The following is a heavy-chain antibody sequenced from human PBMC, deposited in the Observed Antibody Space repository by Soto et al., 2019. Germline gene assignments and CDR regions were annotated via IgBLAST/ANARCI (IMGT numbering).Heavy chain of an antibody. Sequence: GGSLRLSCAASGFTFSSYGMHWVRQAPGKGLEWVAVICYDGSNKNYADSVKGRFTISRDNAKNTLYLQMNSLRAEDTSVYYCARVSVAGTTFGAFDIWGQGTMVTVSS. CDR2: ICYDGSNK. V-gene: IGHV3-33*01. J-gene: IGHJ3*02. CDR3: ARVSVAGTTFGAFDI. CDR1: GFTFSSYG. D-gene: IGHD6-19*01.